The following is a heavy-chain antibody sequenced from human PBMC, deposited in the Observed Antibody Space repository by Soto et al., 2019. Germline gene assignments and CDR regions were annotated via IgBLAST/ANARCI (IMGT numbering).Heavy chain of an antibody. CDR3: EKHSSYYDSESYFDY. Sequence: STYYADSVKGRFTISRDHSKNTLYLEMNSLRAEETALYYCEKHSSYYDSESYFDYWGQGTLVTVSS. V-gene: IGHV3-23*01. CDR2: ST. J-gene: IGHJ4*02. D-gene: IGHD3-10*01.